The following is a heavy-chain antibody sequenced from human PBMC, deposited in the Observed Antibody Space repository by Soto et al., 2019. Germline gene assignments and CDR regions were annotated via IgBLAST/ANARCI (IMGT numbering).Heavy chain of an antibody. J-gene: IGHJ4*02. Sequence: EVQLVESGGGLVQPGRSLRLSCAASGFTFDDYAMHWVRQDPGKGLEWVSGISGGAGDTYYADSVKGRFTISRDNSKNTLYLQMNSLRAEDTAVYYCAKEDRVTMLRGVIDYWGQGTLVTVSS. CDR2: ISGGAGDT. D-gene: IGHD3-10*01. V-gene: IGHV3-23*04. CDR1: GFTFDDYA. CDR3: AKEDRVTMLRGVIDY.